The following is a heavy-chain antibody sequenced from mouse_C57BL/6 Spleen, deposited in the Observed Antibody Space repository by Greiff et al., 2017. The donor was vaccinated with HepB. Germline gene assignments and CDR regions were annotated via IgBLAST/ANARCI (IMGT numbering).Heavy chain of an antibody. CDR2: IRNKANGYTT. D-gene: IGHD2-5*01. V-gene: IGHV7-3*01. Sequence: EVQLVESGGGLVQPGGSLSLSCAASGFTFTDYYMSWVRQPPGKALEWLGFIRNKANGYTTEYSASVKGRFTISRDNSQSILYLQMNALRAEDSATYYCARPTYYSTAMDYWGQGTSVTVSS. J-gene: IGHJ4*01. CDR3: ARPTYYSTAMDY. CDR1: GFTFTDYY.